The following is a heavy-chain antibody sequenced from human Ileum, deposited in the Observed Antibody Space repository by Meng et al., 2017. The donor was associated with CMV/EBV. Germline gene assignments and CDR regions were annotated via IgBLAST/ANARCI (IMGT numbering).Heavy chain of an antibody. Sequence: GESLKISCAASGFTFSSYAMHWVRQAPGKGLEWVAVISYDGSNKYYADSVKGRFTISRDNSKNTLYLQMNSLRAEDTAVYYCARDPVAYCGGDYLIKDVWGQGTTVTVSS. D-gene: IGHD2-21*01. CDR1: GFTFSSYA. J-gene: IGHJ6*02. V-gene: IGHV3-30-3*01. CDR3: ARDPVAYCGGDYLIKDV. CDR2: ISYDGSNK.